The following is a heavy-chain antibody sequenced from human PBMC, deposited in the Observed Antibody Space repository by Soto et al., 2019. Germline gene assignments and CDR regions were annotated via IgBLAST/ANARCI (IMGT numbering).Heavy chain of an antibody. J-gene: IGHJ3*02. CDR1: GFTFSSYA. CDR2: ISGSGGST. V-gene: IGHV3-23*01. D-gene: IGHD3-3*01. Sequence: EVQLLESGGDLVQPGGSLRLSCAASGFTFSSYAMSWVRQAPGEGLEWVSAISGSGGSTYYADSVKGRFTISRDNSKNTLYLQMNSLRAEDTAVYYCAKDRITIFGVVIYDAFDIWGQGTMVTVSS. CDR3: AKDRITIFGVVIYDAFDI.